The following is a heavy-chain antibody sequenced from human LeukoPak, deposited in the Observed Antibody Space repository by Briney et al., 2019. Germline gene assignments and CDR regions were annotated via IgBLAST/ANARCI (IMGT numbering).Heavy chain of an antibody. CDR1: GYTLTELS. CDR3: ATDLGGYYYGSGSYLVSYY. D-gene: IGHD3-10*01. CDR2: FDPEDGET. Sequence: ASVKVSCKVSGYTLTELSMHWVRQAPGKGLEWMGGFDPEDGETIYAQKFQGRVTMTEDTSTDTAYMELSSLRSEDTAVYYCATDLGGYYYGSGSYLVSYYWGQGTLVTVSS. V-gene: IGHV1-24*01. J-gene: IGHJ4*02.